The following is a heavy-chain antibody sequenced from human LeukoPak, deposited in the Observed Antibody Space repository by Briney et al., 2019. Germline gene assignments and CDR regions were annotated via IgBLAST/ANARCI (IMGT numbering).Heavy chain of an antibody. CDR2: ISSSSIYI. CDR1: GFTFNSYS. D-gene: IGHD1-1*01. J-gene: IGHJ4*02. CDR3: ARESPGTTVFDY. V-gene: IGHV3-21*01. Sequence: PGGSLRLSCAASGFTFNSYSMHWVRQAPGKGLEWVSSISSSSIYIYYADSLKGRFTISRDNAKNSLSLQMNSLRAEDTAVYYCARESPGTTVFDYWGQGTLVTVSS.